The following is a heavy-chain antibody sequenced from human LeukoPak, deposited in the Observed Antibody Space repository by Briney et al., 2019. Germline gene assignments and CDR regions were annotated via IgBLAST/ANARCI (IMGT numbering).Heavy chain of an antibody. D-gene: IGHD1-14*01. CDR2: IGTTSRDM. J-gene: IGHJ4*02. CDR3: VRGDNRDY. V-gene: IGHV3-21*01. CDR1: GFSFSTST. Sequence: GGSLRLSCAASGFSFSTSTMNWVRQAPGKGLEWNSSIGTTSRDMCYADSVRGRFTISRDNAKNSLFLLMNSLRVEDTSVYYCVRGDNRDYWGQGTLVTVSS.